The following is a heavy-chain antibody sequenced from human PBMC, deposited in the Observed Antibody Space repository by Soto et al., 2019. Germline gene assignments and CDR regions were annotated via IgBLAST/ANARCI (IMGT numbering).Heavy chain of an antibody. CDR3: ARPFSGITYYHYCMDF. Sequence: GGYLRLSCAASGFTFSSYAMSWVRQAPGKGLEWVSTISRSGDTTYYADSVKGRFTVSRDNSKNALYLQLNSLRAEDTAVYYCARPFSGITYYHYCMDFCCPGTSVT. CDR1: GFTFSSYA. CDR2: ISRSGDTT. J-gene: IGHJ6*02. D-gene: IGHD3-10*01. V-gene: IGHV3-23*01.